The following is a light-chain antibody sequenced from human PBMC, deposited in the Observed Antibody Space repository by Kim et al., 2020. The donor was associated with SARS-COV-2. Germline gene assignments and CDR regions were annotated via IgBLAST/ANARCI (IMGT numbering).Light chain of an antibody. Sequence: EIVLTQSPGTLSLSPGERATLSCRASQSITTTSLAWFQQKPGQAPRLLIYGTSSRATGTPDRFSGSGSGTDFTLTVSSLEPEDFAVYYCQHYGSSPTWTFGQGTKVDIK. J-gene: IGKJ1*01. CDR3: QHYGSSPTWT. CDR2: GTS. CDR1: QSITTTS. V-gene: IGKV3-20*01.